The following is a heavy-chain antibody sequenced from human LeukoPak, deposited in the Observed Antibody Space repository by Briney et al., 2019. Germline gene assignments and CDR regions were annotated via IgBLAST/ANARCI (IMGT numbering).Heavy chain of an antibody. D-gene: IGHD2-2*01. V-gene: IGHV3-53*01. CDR2: IYSGGST. CDR3: AKGGVVALNAFDI. Sequence: GGSLRLSCAASGFTVSSNYMSWVRQAPGKGLEWVSVIYSGGSTYYADSVKGRFTISRDNSKNTLYLQMNSLRAEDTAVYYCAKGGVVALNAFDIWGQGTMVTVSS. CDR1: GFTVSSNY. J-gene: IGHJ3*02.